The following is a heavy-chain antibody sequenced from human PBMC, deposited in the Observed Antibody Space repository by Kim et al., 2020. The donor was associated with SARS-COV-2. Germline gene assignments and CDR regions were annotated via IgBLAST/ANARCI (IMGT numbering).Heavy chain of an antibody. CDR3: AVTLQKIAAAGYFALYYYYGMDV. V-gene: IGHV3-43*02. D-gene: IGHD6-13*01. CDR1: GFTFDDYA. CDR2: ISGDGGST. Sequence: GGSLRLSCAASGFTFDDYAMHWVRQAPGKGLEWVSLISGDGGSTYYADSVKGRFTISRDNSKNSLYLQMNSLRTEDTALYYCAVTLQKIAAAGYFALYYYYGMDVWGQGTTVTVSS. J-gene: IGHJ6*02.